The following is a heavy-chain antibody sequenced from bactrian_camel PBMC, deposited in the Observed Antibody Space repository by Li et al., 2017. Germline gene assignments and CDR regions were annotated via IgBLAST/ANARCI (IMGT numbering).Heavy chain of an antibody. CDR1: GFDFSSYY. Sequence: VQLVESGGGLVQPGGSLRLSCAASGFDFSSYYMSWVRQAPGKGPEWVSTISSDGSWTYFPDSVKGRFTFAQDNTENAVSLQLNSLRPEDTATYYCNVGLCGTWPPGQDNYWGQGTQVTVS. D-gene: IGHD5*01. CDR2: ISSDGSWT. CDR3: NVGLCGTWPPGQDNY. J-gene: IGHJ4*01. V-gene: IGHV3S40*01.